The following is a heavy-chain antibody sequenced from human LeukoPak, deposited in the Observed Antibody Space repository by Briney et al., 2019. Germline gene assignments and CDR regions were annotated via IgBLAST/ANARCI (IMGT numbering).Heavy chain of an antibody. CDR1: GGSISSGDYY. Sequence: PSQTLSLTCTVSGGSISSGDYYWSWIRQPPGKGPERIGYIYYSGSTYYNPSLKSRVTISVDTSKNQFSLKPSSVTAADTAVYYCARSPYCTNGVCPPGYWGQGTLVTVSS. D-gene: IGHD2-8*01. J-gene: IGHJ4*02. CDR2: IYYSGST. V-gene: IGHV4-30-4*08. CDR3: ARSPYCTNGVCPPGY.